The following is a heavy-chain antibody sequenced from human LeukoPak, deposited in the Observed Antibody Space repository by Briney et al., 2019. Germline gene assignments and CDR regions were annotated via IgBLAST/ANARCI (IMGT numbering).Heavy chain of an antibody. CDR1: GYSISSGYY. Sequence: SETLSLTCTVSGYSISSGYYWGWIWQPPGEGLEWIGSIYPSGSTYYNPSLKSRVTISIDTSKNQFSLKLSSVTAADTAVYYYARAYSSAWYMNWFDRGAREPWSPS. D-gene: IGHD6-19*01. V-gene: IGHV4-38-2*02. CDR3: ARAYSSAWYMNWFDR. CDR2: IYPSGST. J-gene: IGHJ5*02.